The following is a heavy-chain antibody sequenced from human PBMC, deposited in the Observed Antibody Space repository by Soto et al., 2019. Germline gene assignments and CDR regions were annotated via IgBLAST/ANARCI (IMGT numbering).Heavy chain of an antibody. J-gene: IGHJ3*02. V-gene: IGHV4-4*02. D-gene: IGHD6-19*01. CDR1: SDSISRSHW. CDR3: ARAVAGPDDAFDI. CDR2: IYYSGSV. Sequence: SETLSLTCAVSSDSISRSHWLTWVRQSPGKGLEWLGDIYYSGSVYYNPSLRSRISISMDKSNNQFSLKLSSVTAADTAVYYCARAVAGPDDAFDIWGQGTMVTVSS.